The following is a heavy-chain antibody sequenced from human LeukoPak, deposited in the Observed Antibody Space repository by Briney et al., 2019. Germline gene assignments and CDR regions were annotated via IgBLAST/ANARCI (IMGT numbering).Heavy chain of an antibody. J-gene: IGHJ3*02. CDR3: ASGYGSSGGAFDI. Sequence: PGGSLRLSCAASGFTFSTYGMHWVRQAPGKGLEWVAVIWYDGSKKYYADSVKGRFTISRDNSKNTLYLQMNSLRAEDTAVYYCASGYGSSGGAFDIWGQGTMVTVSS. D-gene: IGHD3-22*01. V-gene: IGHV3-33*01. CDR1: GFTFSTYG. CDR2: IWYDGSKK.